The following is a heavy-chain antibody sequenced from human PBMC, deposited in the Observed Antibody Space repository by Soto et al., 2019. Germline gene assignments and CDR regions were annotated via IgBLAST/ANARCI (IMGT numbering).Heavy chain of an antibody. Sequence: SETLSLTCTVSNFSVLTSIYYWAWIRQPPGRGLEWVGTVYYTGTTYYNPSLQSRVTISIDTSKNQFSLNLNSVTAADTAVYYCARNWNLALVPAAYFDSWGQGTLVTVSS. V-gene: IGHV4-39*01. CDR1: NFSVLTSIYY. J-gene: IGHJ4*02. CDR3: ARNWNLALVPAAYFDS. D-gene: IGHD2-2*01. CDR2: VYYTGTT.